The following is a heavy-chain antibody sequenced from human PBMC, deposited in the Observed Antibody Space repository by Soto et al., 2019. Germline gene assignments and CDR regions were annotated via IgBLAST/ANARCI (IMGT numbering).Heavy chain of an antibody. V-gene: IGHV1-69*01. CDR3: ARVTVVPAAKRGYYYYGMDV. Sequence: QVQLVQSGAEVKKPGSSVKVSCKASGGTFSSYAISWVRQAPGQGLEWMGGIIPIFGTANYAQKFQGRVTITADESTSTAYMELSSLRYEDTAVYYCARVTVVPAAKRGYYYYGMDVWGQGTTVTVSS. D-gene: IGHD2-2*01. CDR2: IIPIFGTA. CDR1: GGTFSSYA. J-gene: IGHJ6*02.